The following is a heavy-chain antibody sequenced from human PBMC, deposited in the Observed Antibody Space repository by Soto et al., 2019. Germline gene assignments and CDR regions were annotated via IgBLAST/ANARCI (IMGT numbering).Heavy chain of an antibody. CDR3: STIPGYCSGGSCPGVAFDI. J-gene: IGHJ3*02. CDR1: GFTFSGSA. V-gene: IGHV3-73*01. D-gene: IGHD2-15*01. Sequence: PGGSLRLSCAASGFTFSGSAMHWVRQASGKGLEWVGRIRSKANSYATAYAASVKGRFTISRDDSKNTAYLQMNSLKTEDTAVYYCSTIPGYCSGGSCPGVAFDIWGQGTMVTVSS. CDR2: IRSKANSYAT.